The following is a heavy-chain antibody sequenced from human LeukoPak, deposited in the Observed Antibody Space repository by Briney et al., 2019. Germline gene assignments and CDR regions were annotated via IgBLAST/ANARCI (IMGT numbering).Heavy chain of an antibody. CDR1: GGTFSSYA. Sequence: SVKVSCKASGGTFSSYAISWVRQAPGQGLGWMGGIIPIFGTANYAQKFQGRVTITADESTSTAYMELSSLRSEDTAVYYCARGQQLVHGELLYYYYGMDVWGQGTTVTVSS. D-gene: IGHD6-13*01. V-gene: IGHV1-69*13. CDR3: ARGQQLVHGELLYYYYGMDV. J-gene: IGHJ6*02. CDR2: IIPIFGTA.